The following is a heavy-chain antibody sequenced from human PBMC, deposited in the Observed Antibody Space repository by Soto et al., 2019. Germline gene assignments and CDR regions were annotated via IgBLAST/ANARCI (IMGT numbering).Heavy chain of an antibody. V-gene: IGHV3-74*03. J-gene: IGHJ3*01. CDR2: INPDASDT. CDR3: ARPKTMIYSAFDV. Sequence: EVQLVESGGGLVQPGGSLRLSCAASGFTFSRNWLHWVRQAPGEGLVWVSRINPDASDTKYADSVKGRFTISRDNAKSTLYLDMKSLRAEDTGVYYCARPKTMIYSAFDVWGQGTRVTVSS. CDR1: GFTFSRNW. D-gene: IGHD3-22*01.